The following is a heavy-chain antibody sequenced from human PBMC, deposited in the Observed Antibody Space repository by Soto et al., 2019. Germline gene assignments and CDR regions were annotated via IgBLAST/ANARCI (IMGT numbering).Heavy chain of an antibody. Sequence: PGGSLRLSCAASGFTFSSYSVNWVRQAPGKGLEWVSYISSSSSTIYYADSVKGRFTISRDNAKNSLYLQMNSLRDEDTAVYYCARDNRIVVVPAARGGVVKVTHYYYYGMDVWGQGTTVTVSS. CDR2: ISSSSSTI. D-gene: IGHD2-2*01. V-gene: IGHV3-48*02. CDR3: ARDNRIVVVPAARGGVVKVTHYYYYGMDV. J-gene: IGHJ6*02. CDR1: GFTFSSYS.